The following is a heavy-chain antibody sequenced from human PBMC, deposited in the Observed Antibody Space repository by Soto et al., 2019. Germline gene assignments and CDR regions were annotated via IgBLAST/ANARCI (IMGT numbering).Heavy chain of an antibody. Sequence: QVQLVESGGGVVQPGGSLRLSCAASGFTFNNYGMHWVRQAPGKGLEWVAVIWNDGSGYYYAISVKGRFTISRDTSKRTLYLQMSSLRAEDTAVYFCARRQISPPTRGAAAARGGMDVWGQGTTVTVSS. CDR3: ARRQISPPTRGAAAARGGMDV. D-gene: IGHD6-13*01. V-gene: IGHV3-33*01. CDR1: GFTFNNYG. J-gene: IGHJ6*02. CDR2: IWNDGSGY.